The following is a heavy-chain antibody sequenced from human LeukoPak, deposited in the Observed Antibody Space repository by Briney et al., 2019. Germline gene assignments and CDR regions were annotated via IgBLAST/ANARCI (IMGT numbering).Heavy chain of an antibody. CDR1: GGSISNGDHY. J-gene: IGHJ4*02. D-gene: IGHD1-26*01. CDR2: IYYSGST. Sequence: PSETLSLTCTVSGGSISNGDHYWSWIRQHPGKGLEWIGHIYYSGSTYYNPSLKSRGIISVETSKNQFSLKLSSVTAADTAVYYCARDGPSPGIRSGSHDYWGQGTLVTVSS. V-gene: IGHV4-31*03. CDR3: ARDGPSPGIRSGSHDY.